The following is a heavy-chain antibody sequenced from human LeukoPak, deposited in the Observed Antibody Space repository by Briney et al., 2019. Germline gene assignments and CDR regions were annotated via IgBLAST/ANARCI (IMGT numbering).Heavy chain of an antibody. Sequence: SETLSLTCAVYGGSFSGYYWSWIRQPPGKGLEWIGEINHSGSTNYNPSLKSRVTISVDTSKNQFSLKLSPVTAADTAVYYCARAVRYSSSWFDYWGQGTLVTVSS. CDR3: ARAVRYSSSWFDY. CDR1: GGSFSGYY. J-gene: IGHJ4*02. D-gene: IGHD6-13*01. V-gene: IGHV4-34*01. CDR2: INHSGST.